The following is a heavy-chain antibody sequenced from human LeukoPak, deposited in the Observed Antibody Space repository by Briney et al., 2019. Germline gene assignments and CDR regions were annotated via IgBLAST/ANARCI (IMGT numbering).Heavy chain of an antibody. CDR3: ATDRGWRTSGYYLYYFEY. D-gene: IGHD3-3*01. J-gene: IGHJ4*02. CDR2: IKNDGSEK. Sequence: GGSLRLSCAASGFVFRNYFMSWVRQAPGKGLEWVASIKNDGSEKYYVDSVRGRYTISRDNTKNSLYLQMSSLRAEDTAVYYCATDRGWRTSGYYLYYFEYWGQGTLVAVSS. V-gene: IGHV3-7*01. CDR1: GFVFRNYF.